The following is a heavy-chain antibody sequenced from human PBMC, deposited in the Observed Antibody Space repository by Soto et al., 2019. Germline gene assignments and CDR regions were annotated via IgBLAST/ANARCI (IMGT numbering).Heavy chain of an antibody. Sequence: PSETLSLTCTVSGGSISSGGYYWSWIRQHPGKGLEWIGYIYYSGSTYYNPSLKSRVTISVDTSKNQFSLKLSSVTAADTAVYYCARTACYYDSSGYSPDYFDYWGQGTLVTVSS. D-gene: IGHD3-22*01. V-gene: IGHV4-31*03. J-gene: IGHJ4*02. CDR2: IYYSGST. CDR3: ARTACYYDSSGYSPDYFDY. CDR1: GGSISSGGYY.